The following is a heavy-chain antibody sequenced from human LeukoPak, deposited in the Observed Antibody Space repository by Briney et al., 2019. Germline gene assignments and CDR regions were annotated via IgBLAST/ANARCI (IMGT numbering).Heavy chain of an antibody. D-gene: IGHD5-12*01. CDR3: AAIRLGGYDPLFDY. CDR1: GFTFTSSA. CDR2: IVVGSGNT. Sequence: GTSVKVSCKASGFTFTSSAMQWVRQARGQRLEWIGWIVVGSGNTNYARKFQERVTITRDMSTSTAYMELSSLRSEDTAVYHCAAIRLGGYDPLFDYWGQGTLVTVSS. J-gene: IGHJ4*02. V-gene: IGHV1-58*02.